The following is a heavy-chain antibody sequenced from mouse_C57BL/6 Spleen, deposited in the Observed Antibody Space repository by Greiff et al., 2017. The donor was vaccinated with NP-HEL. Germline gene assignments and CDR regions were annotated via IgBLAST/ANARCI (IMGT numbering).Heavy chain of an antibody. D-gene: IGHD2-5*01. CDR1: GYAFSSSW. J-gene: IGHJ3*01. Sequence: QVQLQQSGPELVKPGASVKISCKASGYAFSSSWMNWVKQRPGKGLEWIGRIYPGDGDTNYNGKFKGKATLTADKSSSTAYMQRSSLTSEDSAVYFCARGVSYYSNYEFAYWGQGTLVTVSA. V-gene: IGHV1-82*01. CDR2: IYPGDGDT. CDR3: ARGVSYYSNYEFAY.